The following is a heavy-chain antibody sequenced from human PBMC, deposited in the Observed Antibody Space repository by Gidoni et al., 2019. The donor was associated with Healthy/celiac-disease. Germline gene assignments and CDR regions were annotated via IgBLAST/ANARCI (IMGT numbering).Heavy chain of an antibody. V-gene: IGHV3-33*01. CDR3: ARGGIRAYYFDY. J-gene: IGHJ4*02. CDR1: GFPFSSYG. CDR2: IWYDGSNK. Sequence: QVQLVESGGGVVQPGRSLRLSCAASGFPFSSYGMHWVRQAPGKGLEWVAVIWYDGSNKYYADSVKGRFTISRDNSKNTLYLQMNSLRAEDTAVYYCARGGIRAYYFDYWGQGTLVTVSS.